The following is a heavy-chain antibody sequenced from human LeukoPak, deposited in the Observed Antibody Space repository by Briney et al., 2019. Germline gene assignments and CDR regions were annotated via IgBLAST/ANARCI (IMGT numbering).Heavy chain of an antibody. Sequence: SETLSLTCTVSGGSFGDYYWSWLRQPPGKGLEWIGYIYYSGTTNYNPSLESRLTISVDTSTSQLSLKLSSVTAADTAVYYCARHKPTGSYPLELWGQGTLVTVSS. CDR2: IYYSGTT. J-gene: IGHJ4*02. V-gene: IGHV4-59*08. D-gene: IGHD3-10*01. CDR1: GGSFGDYY. CDR3: ARHKPTGSYPLEL.